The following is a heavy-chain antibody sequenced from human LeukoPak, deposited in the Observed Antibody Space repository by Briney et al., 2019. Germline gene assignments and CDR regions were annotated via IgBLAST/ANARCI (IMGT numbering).Heavy chain of an antibody. Sequence: PGGSLRLSCAASGFTFDDYAMHWVRQAPGKGLEWVSLISGDGGSTYYADSVKGRFTISRDNAKNSLYLQMNRLRAEDTAVYYCARESGAHCSGGSCYSGDAFDIWGQGTMVTVSS. V-gene: IGHV3-43*02. D-gene: IGHD2-15*01. J-gene: IGHJ3*02. CDR1: GFTFDDYA. CDR3: ARESGAHCSGGSCYSGDAFDI. CDR2: ISGDGGST.